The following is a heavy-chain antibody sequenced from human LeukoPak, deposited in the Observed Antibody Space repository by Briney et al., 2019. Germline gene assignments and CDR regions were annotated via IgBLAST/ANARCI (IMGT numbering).Heavy chain of an antibody. D-gene: IGHD3-10*01. J-gene: IGHJ4*02. V-gene: IGHV3-53*01. Sequence: PGGSLRLSCAASGFTVSSNYMSWVRQAPGKGLEWVSVIYSGGSTYYADSVKGRFTISRDNSKNTLYLQMNSLRAEDTAVYYCAREGTDYGSGSEGFDYWGQGTLVTVSS. CDR2: IYSGGST. CDR1: GFTVSSNY. CDR3: AREGTDYGSGSEGFDY.